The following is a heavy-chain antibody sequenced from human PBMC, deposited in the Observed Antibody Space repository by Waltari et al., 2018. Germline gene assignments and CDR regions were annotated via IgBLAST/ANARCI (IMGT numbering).Heavy chain of an antibody. V-gene: IGHV3-30*18. D-gene: IGHD1-26*01. CDR3: AKDSYGSSSGMDV. CDR1: GFTFSSSG. CDR2: ISYDGSNK. Sequence: QVQLVESGGGVVQPGRSLRLSCAASGFTFSSSGMHWVRQAPGKGLEWVAVISYDGSNKYYADSVKGRFTISRDNSKNTLYLQMNSLRAEDTAVYYCAKDSYGSSSGMDVWGQGTTVTVSS. J-gene: IGHJ6*02.